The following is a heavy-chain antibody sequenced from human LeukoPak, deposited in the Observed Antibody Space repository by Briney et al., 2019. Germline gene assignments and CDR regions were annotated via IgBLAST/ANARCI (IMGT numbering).Heavy chain of an antibody. CDR3: ARYWGPYDNSGAYFDY. CDR1: GDSISSSSYN. D-gene: IGHD3-22*01. V-gene: IGHV4-39*01. J-gene: IGHJ4*02. Sequence: SGTLSLTCTVSGDSISSSSYNWVWLRQPPGKGLEWIATIHYTGSTYYNPSLKSRVTISVDTSKNQFSLKLSSATAADTAMYYCARYWGPYDNSGAYFDYWGQGTLVTVSS. CDR2: IHYTGST.